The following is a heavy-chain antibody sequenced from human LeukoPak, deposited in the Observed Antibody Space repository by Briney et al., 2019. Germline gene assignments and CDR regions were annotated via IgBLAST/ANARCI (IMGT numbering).Heavy chain of an antibody. Sequence: ASVNVSCTPSGYTFIGYYMHWVRQAPGQGLERMGWNIPSNDGTNYAEKCQDRVTMTRDTSISTAFMELSRLRSDDTAIYYCVRANENYFDYWGQGTLVTVSS. V-gene: IGHV1-2*02. CDR3: VRANENYFDY. J-gene: IGHJ4*02. CDR2: NIPSNDGT. D-gene: IGHD1-1*01. CDR1: GYTFIGYY.